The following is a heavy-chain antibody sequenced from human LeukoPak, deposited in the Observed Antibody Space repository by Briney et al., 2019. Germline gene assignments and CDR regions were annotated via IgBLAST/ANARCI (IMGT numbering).Heavy chain of an antibody. CDR2: VYYGRSP. J-gene: IGHJ4*02. CDR1: GDSISRSTYY. CDR3: ARSSGTGTFSY. V-gene: IGHV4-39*02. Sequence: SETLSLTCTVSGDSISRSTYYWAWLRQPPGRGLEWIGSVYYGRSPYFNPSLESRATISVDTSKNHFSLKMSSVTTADTAVYYCARSSGTGTFSYWGQGTLVTVSS. D-gene: IGHD6-25*01.